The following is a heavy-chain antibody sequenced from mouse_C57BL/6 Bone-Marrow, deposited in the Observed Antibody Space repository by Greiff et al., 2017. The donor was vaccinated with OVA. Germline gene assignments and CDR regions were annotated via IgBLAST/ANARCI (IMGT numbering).Heavy chain of an antibody. Sequence: VQLQQSGAELARPGASVKMSCKASGYTFTSYTMHWVKQRPGQGLEWIGYINPSSGYTKYNQKFKDKATLTVDKSSSTADMQLSSLTSEDAAVYYCARWGSYYDYEEYDGGGRGKGTTVTV. CDR2: INPSSGYT. J-gene: IGHJ1*03. CDR3: ARWGSYYDYEEYDGGG. CDR1: GYTFTSYT. D-gene: IGHD2-4*01. V-gene: IGHV1-4*01.